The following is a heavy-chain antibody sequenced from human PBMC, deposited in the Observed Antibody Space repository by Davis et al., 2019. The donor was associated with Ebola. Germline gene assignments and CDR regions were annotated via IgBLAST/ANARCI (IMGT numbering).Heavy chain of an antibody. D-gene: IGHD6-13*01. J-gene: IGHJ3*02. V-gene: IGHV3-30*18. Sequence: GESLKISCAASGFTFSSYGMHWVRQAPGKGLEWVAVLSYDGSNKYYADSVKGRFTISRDNSKNTLYLQMNSLRAEDTAVYYCAKISSLDAFDIWGQGTMVTVSS. CDR1: GFTFSSYG. CDR2: LSYDGSNK. CDR3: AKISSLDAFDI.